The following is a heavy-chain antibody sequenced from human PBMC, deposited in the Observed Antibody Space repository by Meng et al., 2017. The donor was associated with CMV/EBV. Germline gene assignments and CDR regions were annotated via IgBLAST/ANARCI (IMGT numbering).Heavy chain of an antibody. CDR3: ARSPTFTYCGGDCYLAYFDY. V-gene: IGHV5-51*01. J-gene: IGHJ4*02. D-gene: IGHD2-21*01. CDR1: GYSFTSYW. Sequence: VSCKGSGYSFTSYWIGWVRQMPGKGLEWMGIIYPGDSDTRYSPSFQGQVTISADKSISTAYLQWSSLKASDTAMYYCARSPTFTYCGGDCYLAYFDYWGQGTLVTVSS. CDR2: IYPGDSDT.